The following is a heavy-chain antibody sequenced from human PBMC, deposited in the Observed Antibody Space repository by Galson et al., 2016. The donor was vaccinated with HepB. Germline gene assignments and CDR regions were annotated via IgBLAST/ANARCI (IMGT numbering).Heavy chain of an antibody. J-gene: IGHJ4*02. CDR3: AKDRAAAGLFDY. Sequence: SLRLSCAASGFTFSSYWMDWVRQAPGKGLEWVSGISNSGRGTFYADSVKGRFTISRGNAKNTLHLQMNSLRVDDTAIYYCAKDRAAAGLFDYWGQGTLVTVSS. D-gene: IGHD6-13*01. CDR2: ISNSGRGT. V-gene: IGHV3-23*01. CDR1: GFTFSSYW.